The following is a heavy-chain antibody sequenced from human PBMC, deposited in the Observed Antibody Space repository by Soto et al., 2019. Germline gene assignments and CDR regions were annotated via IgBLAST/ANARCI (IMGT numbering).Heavy chain of an antibody. J-gene: IGHJ4*02. V-gene: IGHV4-30-4*01. CDR2: ISSSGST. CDR1: GGSISSAEFY. Sequence: QVQLEESGPGLVQPSQTLSLKCTVSGGSISSAEFYWSWIRQPPGKGLEWFGYISSSGSTFYNPSVRSRVTISIDTSESQVSLKLSSVSAADTAVYYYARVRGSGSYHGSVLDSWGQGTLVIVS. CDR3: ARVRGSGSYHGSVLDS. D-gene: IGHD3-10*01.